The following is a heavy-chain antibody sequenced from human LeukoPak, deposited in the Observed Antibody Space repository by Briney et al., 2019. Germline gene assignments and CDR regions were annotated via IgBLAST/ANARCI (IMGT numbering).Heavy chain of an antibody. CDR3: ARGPIVVVPAAIDYYMDV. CDR2: ISGSGGST. Sequence: PGGSLRLSCAASGFTFSSYAMSWVRQAPGKGLEWVSAISGSGGSTYYADSVKGRFTISRDNSKNTLYLQMNSLRAEDTAVYYCARGPIVVVPAAIDYYMDVWGKGTTVTVSS. CDR1: GFTFSSYA. J-gene: IGHJ6*03. V-gene: IGHV3-23*01. D-gene: IGHD2-2*01.